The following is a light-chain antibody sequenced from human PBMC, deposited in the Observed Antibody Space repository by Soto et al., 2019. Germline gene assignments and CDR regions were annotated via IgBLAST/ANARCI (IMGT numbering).Light chain of an antibody. CDR1: QNVSKTY. J-gene: IGKJ1*01. V-gene: IGKV3-20*01. Sequence: EIVLTQSPGTLSLSPGERATLSCRASQNVSKTYLAWYQQKPGQAPRLLMFGVSTRATGIPDRFSGSGSGTDFTLTISRLEPGDFAVYYCQQYGTLPWTFGQGTKVEIK. CDR3: QQYGTLPWT. CDR2: GVS.